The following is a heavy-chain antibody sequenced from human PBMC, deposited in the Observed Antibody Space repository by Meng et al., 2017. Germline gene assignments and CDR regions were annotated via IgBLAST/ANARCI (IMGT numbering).Heavy chain of an antibody. CDR3: ARVLDPVLVEFDY. V-gene: IGHV4-34*01. J-gene: IGHJ4*02. D-gene: IGHD3/OR15-3a*01. CDR1: GESVRGYY. Sequence: PQWAAGLLKPLETLSLPRPVCGESVRGYYWSWLRQPPGKGLEWTGEINHSGSTNYNPSLKSRVTISVDTSKHQFSLKLSSVTAADTAVYYCARVLDPVLVEFDYWGQGTLVTVS. CDR2: INHSGST.